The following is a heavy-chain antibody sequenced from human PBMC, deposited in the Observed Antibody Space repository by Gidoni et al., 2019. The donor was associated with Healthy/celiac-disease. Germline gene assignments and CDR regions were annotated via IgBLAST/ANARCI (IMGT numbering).Heavy chain of an antibody. D-gene: IGHD3-22*01. CDR1: GGTFSSYA. CDR2: IIRIFGTA. CDR3: ARVAAGYYDSLEFWFDP. J-gene: IGHJ5*02. Sequence: PGSSVKVSCKASGGTFSSYAISWVRQAPGQGLEWMGGIIRIFGTANYAQKFQGRVSITADKSTSTAYMELSSLRSEDTAVYYCARVAAGYYDSLEFWFDPWGQGTLVTVSS. V-gene: IGHV1-69*06.